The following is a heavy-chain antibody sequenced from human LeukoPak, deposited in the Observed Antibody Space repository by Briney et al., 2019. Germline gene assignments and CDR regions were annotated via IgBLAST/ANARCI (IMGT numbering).Heavy chain of an antibody. CDR2: INAGNGNT. Sequence: ASVKVSCKASGYTFTSYAMHWVRQAPGQRLEWMGWINAGNGNTKYSQKFQGRVTITRDTSASTAYMELSSLRSEDTAVYYCARGRSPTTSYYYYGIDVWGQGTTVTVSS. CDR1: GYTFTSYA. V-gene: IGHV1-3*01. J-gene: IGHJ6*02. CDR3: ARGRSPTTSYYYYGIDV. D-gene: IGHD4-11*01.